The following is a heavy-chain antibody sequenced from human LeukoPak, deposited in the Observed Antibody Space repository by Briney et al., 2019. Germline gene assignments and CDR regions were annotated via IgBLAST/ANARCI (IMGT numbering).Heavy chain of an antibody. J-gene: IGHJ4*02. Sequence: SQTLSLTCALSGDSVSSNSAAWNWIRQSPSRGLEWLGRTYYRSKWYNDYAVSVKSRITINPDTSKNQHSLQLDSVTPEDAAVYYCARIGGGGRSFDYWGQGTLVTVSS. D-gene: IGHD3-16*01. V-gene: IGHV6-1*01. CDR3: ARIGGGGRSFDY. CDR1: GDSVSSNSAA. CDR2: TYYRSKWYN.